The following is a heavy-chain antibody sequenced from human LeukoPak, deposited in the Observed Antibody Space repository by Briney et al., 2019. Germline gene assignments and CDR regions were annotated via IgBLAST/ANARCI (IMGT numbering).Heavy chain of an antibody. J-gene: IGHJ4*02. Sequence: PSETLSLTCTVSGYSINSNHYWGWIRQPPAPGKGLEWIGIIYHSGSTYYNPSLKSRVTISVDTSKNQFSLKLSSVTAADTAVYYCARVPDYYDGSDYDYWGQGTLVTVSS. CDR1: GYSINSNHY. D-gene: IGHD3-22*01. CDR2: IYHSGST. CDR3: ARVPDYYDGSDYDY. V-gene: IGHV4-38-2*02.